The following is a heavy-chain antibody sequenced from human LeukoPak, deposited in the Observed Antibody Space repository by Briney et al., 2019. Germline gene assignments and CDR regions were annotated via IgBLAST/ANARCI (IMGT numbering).Heavy chain of an antibody. Sequence: GGSLRLSCATSGFTFSSYAMHWVRQATGKGLEWVSAIGTAGDTFYPGSVKGRFTISRDNAKNSLYLQMNPLRAEDTAMYHCVRQQTPHGNFDYWGQGTLVTVSS. J-gene: IGHJ4*02. CDR2: IGTAGDT. D-gene: IGHD1-26*01. V-gene: IGHV3-13*01. CDR3: VRQQTPHGNFDY. CDR1: GFTFSSYA.